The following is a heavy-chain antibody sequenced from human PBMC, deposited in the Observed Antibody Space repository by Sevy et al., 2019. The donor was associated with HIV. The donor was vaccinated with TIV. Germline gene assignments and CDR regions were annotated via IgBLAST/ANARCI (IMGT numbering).Heavy chain of an antibody. D-gene: IGHD3-22*01. CDR3: ARDPYDSSGYFDY. CDR1: GFTFSSYA. Sequence: GGSLRLSCVASGFTFSSYAMHWVRQAPGKGLEWVAVISYDGSNKYYADSVKGRFTISRDNSKNTLYLQMNSLRAEDTAVYYCARDPYDSSGYFDYWGQRTLVTVSS. CDR2: ISYDGSNK. V-gene: IGHV3-30*04. J-gene: IGHJ4*02.